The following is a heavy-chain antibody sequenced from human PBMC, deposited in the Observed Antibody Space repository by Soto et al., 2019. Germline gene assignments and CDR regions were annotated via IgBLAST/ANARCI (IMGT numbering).Heavy chain of an antibody. CDR2: IRGSGAGT. CDR3: AREYGSGSYYQASPLDV. CDR1: GFTFSSYA. V-gene: IGHV3-23*01. D-gene: IGHD3-10*01. J-gene: IGHJ6*02. Sequence: EVQLLESGGGLVQPGGSLRLSCAASGFTFSSYAMSWVRQAPGKGLEWVSAIRGSGAGTYYADSVKGRFTVSRDNSKNTLYLQMNSLRAEDTAVYYCAREYGSGSYYQASPLDVWGQGTTVTVSS.